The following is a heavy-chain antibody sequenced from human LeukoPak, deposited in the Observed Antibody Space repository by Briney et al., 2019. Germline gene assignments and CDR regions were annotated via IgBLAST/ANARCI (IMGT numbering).Heavy chain of an antibody. CDR2: INPNSGGT. CDR1: GYTFTGYY. J-gene: IGHJ4*02. D-gene: IGHD3-10*01. V-gene: IGHV1-2*02. Sequence: ASVKVSCKASGYTFTGYYMHWVRQAPGQGLEWMGWINPNSGGTNYAQKFQGRVTMTRDTSISTAYMELSSLRSEDTAVYYCASEFGDTMVRGVIRDWGQGTLVTVSS. CDR3: ASEFGDTMVRGVIRD.